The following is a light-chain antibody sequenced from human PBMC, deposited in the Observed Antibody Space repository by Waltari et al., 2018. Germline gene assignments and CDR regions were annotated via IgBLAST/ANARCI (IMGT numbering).Light chain of an antibody. J-gene: IGLJ2*01. Sequence: QSALTQPASVSGSPGQSITIPCTGTSSAVGGYNYVSWYQQHPGNAPKLMIYDVSKRPSGVANRFSGSKSGNTASLTISGLQAEDEADYYCSSYTSSSTSFGGGTKLTVL. CDR1: SSAVGGYNY. V-gene: IGLV2-14*01. CDR3: SSYTSSSTS. CDR2: DVS.